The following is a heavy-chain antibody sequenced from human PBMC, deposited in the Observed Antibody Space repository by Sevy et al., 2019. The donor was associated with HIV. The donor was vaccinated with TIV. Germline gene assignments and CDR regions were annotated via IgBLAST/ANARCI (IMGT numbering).Heavy chain of an antibody. V-gene: IGHV3-23*01. D-gene: IGHD1-7*01. CDR1: GFTFSSYA. Sequence: GVSLRLSCAASGFTFSSYAMSWVRQAPGKGLEWVSAISGSGGSTYYADSVKGRFTISRDNSKNTLYLQMNSLRAEDTAVYYCARWVKLELRSVDAFDIWGQGTMVTVSS. CDR2: ISGSGGST. J-gene: IGHJ3*02. CDR3: ARWVKLELRSVDAFDI.